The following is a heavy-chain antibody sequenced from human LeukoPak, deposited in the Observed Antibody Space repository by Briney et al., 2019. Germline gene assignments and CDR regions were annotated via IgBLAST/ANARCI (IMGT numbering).Heavy chain of an antibody. CDR3: ARDLNAFDI. CDR1: GFTLSSYW. CDR2: IKQDGSEK. Sequence: GGSLRLSCAASGFTLSSYWMSWVRQAPGKGLEWVANIKQDGSEKYYVDSVKGRFTISRDNAKNSLYLQMNSLRAEDTAVYYCARDLNAFDIWGQGTMVTVSS. V-gene: IGHV3-7*01. J-gene: IGHJ3*02.